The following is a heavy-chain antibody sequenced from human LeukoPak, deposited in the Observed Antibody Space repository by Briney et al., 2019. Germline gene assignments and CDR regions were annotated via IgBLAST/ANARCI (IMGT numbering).Heavy chain of an antibody. CDR1: VDTFSTNSAA. V-gene: IGHV6-1*01. CDR3: VRGDYGSSYYFDS. CDR2: TYYRSKWYN. J-gene: IGHJ4*02. D-gene: IGHD6-6*01. Sequence: SQTLSLTCAISVDTFSTNSAAWHSIRQSPSRGLEWLVRTYYRSKWYNHYAISVVSRITINPDTSKNQFSLQLMSVPPEDTAVYYCVRGDYGSSYYFDSWGQGTLVAVSS.